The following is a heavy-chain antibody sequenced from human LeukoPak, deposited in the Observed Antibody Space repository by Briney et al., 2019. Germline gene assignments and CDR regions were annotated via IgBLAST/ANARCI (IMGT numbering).Heavy chain of an antibody. V-gene: IGHV5-51*01. J-gene: IGHJ5*02. Sequence: GESLKISCKGSGYSFTSYWIAWVRQMPGKGLEWMGIIYPGDSDTKYSPSFQGQVTISADRSISTAYLQRSSLKASDTAMYYCARSQMMNWFDPWGQGTLVTVSS. D-gene: IGHD3-16*01. CDR3: ARSQMMNWFDP. CDR1: GYSFTSYW. CDR2: IYPGDSDT.